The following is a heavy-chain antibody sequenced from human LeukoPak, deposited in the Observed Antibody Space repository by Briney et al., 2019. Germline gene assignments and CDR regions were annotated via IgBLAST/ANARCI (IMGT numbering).Heavy chain of an antibody. J-gene: IGHJ3*02. CDR3: ARDAMGGYSYGSSRRGAFDI. Sequence: PGGSLRLSCAASGFTFSSYAMHWVRQAPGKGLEWVAVISYDGSNKYYADSVKGRFTISRDNSKNTLYLQMNSLRAEDTAVYYCARDAMGGYSYGSSRRGAFDIWGQGTMVTVS. CDR1: GFTFSSYA. V-gene: IGHV3-30-3*01. CDR2: ISYDGSNK. D-gene: IGHD5-18*01.